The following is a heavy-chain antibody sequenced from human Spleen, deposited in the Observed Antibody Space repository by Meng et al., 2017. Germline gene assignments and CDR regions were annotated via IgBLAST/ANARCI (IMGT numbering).Heavy chain of an antibody. J-gene: IGHJ4*02. CDR3: ARENTPDYDGHGYNDY. CDR1: GYIFISYS. CDR2: INPSGGST. Sequence: ASVKFSCKASGYIFISYSMHWVRQAPGQGLEWMGIINPSGGSTRYAQKFQGRVTMTRDTYTNTVYMALTSRTSEDTDVYYRARENTPDYDGHGYNDYWGQGTLVTVSS. D-gene: IGHD3-22*01. V-gene: IGHV1-46*01.